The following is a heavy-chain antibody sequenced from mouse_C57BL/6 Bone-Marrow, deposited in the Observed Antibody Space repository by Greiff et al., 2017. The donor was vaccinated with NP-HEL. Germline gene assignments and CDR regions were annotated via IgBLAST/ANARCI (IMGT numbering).Heavy chain of an antibody. CDR1: GYTFTSYW. J-gene: IGHJ1*03. CDR2: IDPSDSYT. Sequence: QVQLQQPGAELVMPGASVKLSCKASGYTFTSYWMHWVKQRPGQGLEWIGEIDPSDSYTNYNQKFKGKSTLTVDKSSSTAYMQLSSLTSEDSAVYYCARDYYSNYGWYFDVWGTGTTVTGSS. D-gene: IGHD2-5*01. CDR3: ARDYYSNYGWYFDV. V-gene: IGHV1-69*01.